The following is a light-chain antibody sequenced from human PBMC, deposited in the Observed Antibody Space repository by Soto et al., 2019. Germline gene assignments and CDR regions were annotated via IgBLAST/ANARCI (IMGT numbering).Light chain of an antibody. V-gene: IGKV3-15*01. CDR2: GAS. CDR3: QQYFNWPLTWT. CDR1: QSVNSD. J-gene: IGKJ1*01. Sequence: EIVMTQSPATLSVSPGDRATLSCTASQSVNSDLAWYQQKPGQSPRLLIYGASTRATGVPARFSGSGSGTEFTLTISSLQSEDSAFYYCQQYFNWPLTWTFGPGSKVQIK.